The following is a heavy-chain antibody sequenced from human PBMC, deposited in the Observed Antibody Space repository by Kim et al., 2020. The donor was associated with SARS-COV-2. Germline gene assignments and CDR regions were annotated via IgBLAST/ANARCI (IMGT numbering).Heavy chain of an antibody. CDR3: ATLSNRYVNYGMDV. V-gene: IGHV4-31*03. J-gene: IGHJ6*02. Sequence: SETLSLTCTVSGGSISSDGNYWSWIRQHPGKGLEWIGYIYYSGSTYYNPSLKSRVTISVDTSKNQFSLKLSSVTAADTAVYYCATLSNRYVNYGMDVWGQGTTVTVSS. CDR1: GGSISSDGNY. D-gene: IGHD3-10*02. CDR2: IYYSGST.